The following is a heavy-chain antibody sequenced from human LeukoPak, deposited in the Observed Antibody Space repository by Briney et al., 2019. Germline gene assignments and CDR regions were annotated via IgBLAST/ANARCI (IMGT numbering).Heavy chain of an antibody. CDR2: ISSSSSYI. CDR3: ARAGPTNWFDP. Sequence: GGSLRLSCAVSGFTFSSCSMNWVRQAPGKGLEWVSSISSSSSYIYYADSVKGRFTISRDNAKNSLYLQMNSLRAEDTAVYYCARAGPTNWFDPWGQGTLVTVSS. J-gene: IGHJ5*02. V-gene: IGHV3-21*01. CDR1: GFTFSSCS.